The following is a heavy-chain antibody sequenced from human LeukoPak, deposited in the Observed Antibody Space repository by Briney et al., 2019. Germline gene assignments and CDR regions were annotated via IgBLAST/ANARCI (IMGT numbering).Heavy chain of an antibody. D-gene: IGHD6-19*01. CDR3: AKGRFYSSGWHDY. V-gene: IGHV3-66*01. CDR1: GFTVSSNY. Sequence: GGSLRLSCAASGFTVSSNYMSWVRQAPGKGLEWASVIYSGGSTYYADSVKGRFTISRDNSKNTLYLQMNSLRAEDTAVYYCAKGRFYSSGWHDYWGQGTLVTVSS. J-gene: IGHJ4*02. CDR2: IYSGGST.